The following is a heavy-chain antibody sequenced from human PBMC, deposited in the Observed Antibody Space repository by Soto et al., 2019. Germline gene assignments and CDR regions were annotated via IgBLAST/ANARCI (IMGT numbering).Heavy chain of an antibody. V-gene: IGHV3-30*18. CDR1: GFTFSSYG. J-gene: IGHJ4*02. Sequence: QVQLVESGGGGSQPGRSLRDPCAPSGFTFSSYGMNGVRQVPAKGLEGVAIISYDGSDKYYADSVKGRFTIARDNSKNTLYLQMNSLRGEDTAVYYCAKNPESYAWGLEGYCDYWGQGTLVTVSS. CDR2: ISYDGSDK. D-gene: IGHD3-16*01. CDR3: AKNPESYAWGLEGYCDY.